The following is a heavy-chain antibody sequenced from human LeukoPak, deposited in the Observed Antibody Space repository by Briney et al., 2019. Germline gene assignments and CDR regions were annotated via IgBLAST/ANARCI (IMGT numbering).Heavy chain of an antibody. CDR1: GGSISSYY. CDR2: IYYSGST. J-gene: IGHJ5*02. D-gene: IGHD2-2*01. V-gene: IGHV4-59*12. Sequence: TSETLSLTCTVSGGSISSYYWSWIRQPPGKGLEWIGYIYYSGSTSYNPSPKSRVTILVDTSKNQFSVKLSSVTAADTAVYYCARDGCSYSSCYSTPNWFDPWGQGTLVTVSS. CDR3: ARDGCSYSSCYSTPNWFDP.